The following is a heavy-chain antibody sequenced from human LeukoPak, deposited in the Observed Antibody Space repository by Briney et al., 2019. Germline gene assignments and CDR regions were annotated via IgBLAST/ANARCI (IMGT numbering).Heavy chain of an antibody. CDR1: GGSTSSGSYY. J-gene: IGHJ4*02. Sequence: PSETLSLTCTVSGGSTSSGSYYWSWIRQPAGKGLEWIGRIYTSGSTNYNPSLKSRVTISVDTSKNQFSPKLSSVTAADTAVYYCARDRQWLVDYWGQGTLVTVSS. CDR2: IYTSGST. V-gene: IGHV4-61*02. CDR3: ARDRQWLVDY. D-gene: IGHD6-19*01.